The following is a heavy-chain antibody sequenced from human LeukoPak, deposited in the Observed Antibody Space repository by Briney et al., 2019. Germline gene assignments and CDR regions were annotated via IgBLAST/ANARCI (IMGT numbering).Heavy chain of an antibody. V-gene: IGHV3-9*01. D-gene: IGHD3-22*01. J-gene: IGHJ4*02. CDR2: ISWNGGRI. CDR3: AKGSGQYGAYDSSGLDY. Sequence: GGSLRLSCAASGFTFDDYAMHWVRQAPGKGLEWVSGISWNGGRIGYADSVKGRFAISRDNAKNSLCLQMSSLRAEDTAFYYCAKGSGQYGAYDSSGLDYWGQGTLVTVSS. CDR1: GFTFDDYA.